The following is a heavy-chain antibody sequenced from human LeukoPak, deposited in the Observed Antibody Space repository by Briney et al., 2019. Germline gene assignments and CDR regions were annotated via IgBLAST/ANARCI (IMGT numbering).Heavy chain of an antibody. CDR1: GGSISSFF. CDR3: ATTLGQDY. D-gene: IGHD3-16*01. J-gene: IGHJ4*02. Sequence: SETLSLTCTVSGGSISSFFWSWIRQPAGKGLEWIGRINTSGSTNCNPSLRSRVTMSVDTSKNHFSLNLTSVTAADTAVYYCATTLGQDYWGQGTLVTVSS. V-gene: IGHV4-4*07. CDR2: INTSGST.